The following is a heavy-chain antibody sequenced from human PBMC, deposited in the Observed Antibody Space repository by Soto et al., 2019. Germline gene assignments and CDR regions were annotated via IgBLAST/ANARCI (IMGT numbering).Heavy chain of an antibody. CDR1: GYTFTSYY. V-gene: IGHV1-46*01. J-gene: IGHJ4*02. Sequence: SVKVSCKASGYTFTSYYMHWVREAPVQGLEWMGIINPSGGSTSYSQKFQGRVTMTRDTSTSTVYMELSSLRSEDTAVYYCARDETTYYYDSSGYGSYYFDYWGQGTLVTVSS. CDR3: ARDETTYYYDSSGYGSYYFDY. CDR2: INPSGGST. D-gene: IGHD3-22*01.